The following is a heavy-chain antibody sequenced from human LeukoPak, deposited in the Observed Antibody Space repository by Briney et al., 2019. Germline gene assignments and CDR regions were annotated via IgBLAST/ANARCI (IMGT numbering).Heavy chain of an antibody. CDR2: IYHSGST. V-gene: IGHV4-38-2*02. Sequence: PSETLSLTCTVSGYSISSGYYWGWIRQPPGKGLEWIGTIYHSGSTYYNPSLKSRVTISVDTSKNQFSLKLSSVTAADTAVYYCARDLWFGQDAFDIWGQGTMVTVPS. CDR1: GYSISSGYY. D-gene: IGHD3-10*01. CDR3: ARDLWFGQDAFDI. J-gene: IGHJ3*02.